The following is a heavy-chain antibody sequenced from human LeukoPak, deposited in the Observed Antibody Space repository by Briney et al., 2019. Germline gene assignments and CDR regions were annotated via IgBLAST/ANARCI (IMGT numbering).Heavy chain of an antibody. J-gene: IGHJ5*01. Sequence: PGGXXRLSCAASGFTFSSYEMNWVRQAPGKGLQWVSYISGSGSTILYADSVKGRFTISRDNAKNSLYLQMNSLRAEDTAVYYCARENWFDSWGQGTLVTVS. CDR3: ARENWFDS. CDR2: ISGSGSTI. V-gene: IGHV3-48*03. CDR1: GFTFSSYE.